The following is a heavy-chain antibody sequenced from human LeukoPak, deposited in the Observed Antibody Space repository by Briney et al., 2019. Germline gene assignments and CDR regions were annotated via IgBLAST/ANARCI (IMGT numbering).Heavy chain of an antibody. V-gene: IGHV3-30*18. CDR1: GFTFSTYG. CDR3: AKSPIGLWGVDY. J-gene: IGHJ4*02. D-gene: IGHD3-10*01. CDR2: ISYDGSNK. Sequence: GGSLRLSCAASGFTFSTYGMHWVRQAPGKGLEWVAVISYDGSNKYYADSVKGRFTISRDNSKNTLYLQMNSLRAEDTAVYYCAKSPIGLWGVDYWGQGTLVTVSS.